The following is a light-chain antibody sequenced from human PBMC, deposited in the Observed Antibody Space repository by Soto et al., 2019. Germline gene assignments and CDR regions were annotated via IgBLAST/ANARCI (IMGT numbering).Light chain of an antibody. Sequence: QSALTQPSSASGSPGQSVTISCTGTSSDVGGYNYVSWYQQHPGKVPKLIIYEVSKWPSGVPDRFSGSKSGNTASLTVSGLQAEDEAYYYCNAYAGSNNWVFGGGTKVTVL. J-gene: IGLJ3*02. CDR2: EVS. V-gene: IGLV2-8*01. CDR1: SSDVGGYNY. CDR3: NAYAGSNNWV.